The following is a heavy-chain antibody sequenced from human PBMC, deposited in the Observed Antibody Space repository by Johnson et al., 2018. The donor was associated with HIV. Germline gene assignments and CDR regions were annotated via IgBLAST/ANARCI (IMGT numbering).Heavy chain of an antibody. CDR3: ARGRIDGAFAFDI. Sequence: VQLVESGGGLVQPGGSLRLSCAASGFTFSSYWMSWVRQAPGKGLEWVANIKQDGSEKYYVDSVKGRFTISRDNAKNSLYLQMNSLRAEDTAVYYCARGRIDGAFAFDIGGQGTMVTVSS. CDR2: IKQDGSEK. V-gene: IGHV3-7*05. J-gene: IGHJ3*02. CDR1: GFTFSSYW. D-gene: IGHD2-21*01.